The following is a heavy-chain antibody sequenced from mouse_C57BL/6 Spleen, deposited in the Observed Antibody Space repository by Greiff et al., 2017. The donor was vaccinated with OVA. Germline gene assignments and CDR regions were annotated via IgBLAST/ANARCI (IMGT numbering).Heavy chain of an antibody. CDR1: GFTFSDYY. D-gene: IGHD2-4*01. CDR2: ISNGGGST. V-gene: IGHV5-12*01. CDR3: ARGDDYDGAWFAY. Sequence: EVKLVESGGGLVQPGGSLKLSCAASGFTFSDYYMYWVRQTPEKRLEWVAYISNGGGSTYYPDTVKGRFTISRDNAKNTLYLQMSRLKAEDTAMYYCARGDDYDGAWFAYWGQGTLVTVSA. J-gene: IGHJ3*01.